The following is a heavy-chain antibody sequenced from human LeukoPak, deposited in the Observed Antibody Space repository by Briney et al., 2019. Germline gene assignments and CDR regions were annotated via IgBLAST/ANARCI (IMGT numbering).Heavy chain of an antibody. V-gene: IGHV4-59*01. CDR3: ARGGRDGYNLWETDY. D-gene: IGHD5-24*01. Sequence: SETLSLTCTVSGASISSYYWNWIRQPPGKGLEWSGYVYYSGSTDYNPSLKSRVTISMDTSKNQFSLRLSSVTAADTAIYYCARGGRDGYNLWETDYWGQGTLVTVSS. J-gene: IGHJ4*02. CDR1: GASISSYY. CDR2: VYYSGST.